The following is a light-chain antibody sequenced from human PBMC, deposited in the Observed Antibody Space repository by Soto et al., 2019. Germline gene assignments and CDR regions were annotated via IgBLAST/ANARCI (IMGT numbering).Light chain of an antibody. CDR2: GAS. J-gene: IGKJ5*01. Sequence: EVMWTQSPGTLSLSPGERATLPCRSSQSVNSNSLAWYQQKPGQAPRVFIYGASTRATGIPDRFSGSGSGTDFTLTISRLEPEDFAVYYCQQQGRSWITFGQGTRLEIK. V-gene: IGKV3-20*01. CDR3: QQQGRSWIT. CDR1: QSVNSNS.